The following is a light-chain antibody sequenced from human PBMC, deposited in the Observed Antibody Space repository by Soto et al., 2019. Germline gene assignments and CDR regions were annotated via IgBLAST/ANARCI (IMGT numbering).Light chain of an antibody. V-gene: IGKV3-20*01. Sequence: EIVMTQSPATLSVSPGERATLSCRASQSVSINLAWYQQKPGQVPRLLIYGASTRANGIPDRFSGSGSGTDFTLTISRLEPKDFAVYYCQQYGSSGTFGQGTKVDIK. CDR3: QQYGSSGT. CDR2: GAS. CDR1: QSVSIN. J-gene: IGKJ1*01.